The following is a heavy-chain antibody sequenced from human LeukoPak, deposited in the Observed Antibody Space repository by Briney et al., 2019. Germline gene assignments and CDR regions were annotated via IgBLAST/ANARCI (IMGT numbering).Heavy chain of an antibody. V-gene: IGHV3-23*01. Sequence: PGGSLRLFCAASGFIFNNYAMHWVRQAPGKGLEWVSTIGGSGITTFYADSVKGRFTISRDNSKNAVFLQVNSLRAEDMAIYYCARGASSWEYTTFDIWGQGTIVTVSS. D-gene: IGHD6-13*01. CDR3: ARGASSWEYTTFDI. J-gene: IGHJ3*02. CDR2: IGGSGITT. CDR1: GFIFNNYA.